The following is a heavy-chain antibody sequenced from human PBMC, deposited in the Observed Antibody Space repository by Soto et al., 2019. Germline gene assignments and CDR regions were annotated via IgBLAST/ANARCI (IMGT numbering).Heavy chain of an antibody. V-gene: IGHV3-21*06. J-gene: IGHJ4*02. CDR2: ISSTTNYI. Sequence: KPGGSLRLSCAVSGFTFTRYSMNWVRQAPGKGLEWVSSISSTTNYIYYGDCMKGRFTISRDNAKNSLYLEMNSLRAEDTAVYYCARESEDLTSNFDYWGQGTLVTVSS. CDR1: GFTFTRYS. CDR3: ARESEDLTSNFDY.